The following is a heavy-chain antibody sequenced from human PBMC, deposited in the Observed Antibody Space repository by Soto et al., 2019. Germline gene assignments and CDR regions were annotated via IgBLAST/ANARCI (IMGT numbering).Heavy chain of an antibody. CDR3: ARTYYYDSSGYPYGMDV. D-gene: IGHD3-22*01. V-gene: IGHV3-30-3*01. Sequence: GGSLRLSCAASGFTFSGYPMHWVRQPPGKGLEWVAVISYDGNNQYYTDSVKGRFTISRDNSKNTLYLQMNSLRAEDTAVYYCARTYYYDSSGYPYGMDVWGQGTTVTVSS. CDR1: GFTFSGYP. J-gene: IGHJ6*02. CDR2: ISYDGNNQ.